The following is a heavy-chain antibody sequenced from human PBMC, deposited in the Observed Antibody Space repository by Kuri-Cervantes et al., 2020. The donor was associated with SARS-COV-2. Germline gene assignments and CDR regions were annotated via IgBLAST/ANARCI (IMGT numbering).Heavy chain of an antibody. V-gene: IGHV1-2*04. Sequence: ASVKVSCKASGYTFTGYYMHWVRQAPGQGLEWMGWINPNSGGTNYAQKFQGWVTMTRETSISTVYMELSRLRSDDTAVYYCARGEGTRGLMVVLGWRGAGLLDFWGQGTLVTVSS. D-gene: IGHD3-10*01. CDR3: ARGEGTRGLMVVLGWRGAGLLDF. CDR2: INPNSGGT. CDR1: GYTFTGYY. J-gene: IGHJ4*02.